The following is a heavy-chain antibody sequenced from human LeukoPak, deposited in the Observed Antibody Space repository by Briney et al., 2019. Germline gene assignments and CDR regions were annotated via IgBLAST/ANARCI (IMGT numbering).Heavy chain of an antibody. Sequence: PSETLSLTCDVDGGSLSGSHWSWIRQSPRKRLEWIGEVNHSGDANYNPSLVTRVDISVDMSKNQFSLKMNSVTAADTAVYYCARSEVKSDGYWVILYWGQGTPVTVSS. D-gene: IGHD5-18*01. CDR1: GGSLSGSH. J-gene: IGHJ4*02. CDR2: VNHSGDA. CDR3: ARSEVKSDGYWVILY. V-gene: IGHV4-34*01.